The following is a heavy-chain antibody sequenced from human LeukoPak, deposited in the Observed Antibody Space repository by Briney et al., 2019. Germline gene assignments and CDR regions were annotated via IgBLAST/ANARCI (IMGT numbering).Heavy chain of an antibody. J-gene: IGHJ3*02. Sequence: SGTLSLTCAVSGGSISSSNWWSWVRQPPGKGLEWIGEIYHSGSTNYNPSLKSRVTISIDKSKNQFSLKLSSVTAADTAMYYCARGGRGYSYGRAFDIWGQGTMVTVSS. CDR3: ARGGRGYSYGRAFDI. CDR2: IYHSGST. CDR1: GGSISSSNW. V-gene: IGHV4-4*02. D-gene: IGHD5-18*01.